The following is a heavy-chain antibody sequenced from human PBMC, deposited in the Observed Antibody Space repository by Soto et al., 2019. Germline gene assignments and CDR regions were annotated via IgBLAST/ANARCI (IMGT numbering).Heavy chain of an antibody. CDR1: GFSLSTSGVG. CDR2: LYWDDDK. J-gene: IGHJ4*02. CDR3: ARTSVNWGSRGLVDY. D-gene: IGHD7-27*01. V-gene: IGHV2-5*02. Sequence: QITLKESGPTLVKPTQTLTLTCTFSGFSLSTSGVGVGWIRQPPGKALEWLAFLYWDDDKRYSPSLKSRLTIPKDTSKNQVVLTMTNMDPVDTATYYCARTSVNWGSRGLVDYWGQGTLVTVAS.